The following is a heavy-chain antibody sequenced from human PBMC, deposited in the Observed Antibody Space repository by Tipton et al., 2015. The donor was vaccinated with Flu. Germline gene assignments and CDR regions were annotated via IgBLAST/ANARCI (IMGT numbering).Heavy chain of an antibody. CDR1: KFTLSDFY. Sequence: SLRLSCAASKFTLSDFYMSWIRQAPGKGLEYISTIMSSGTTEYYADSVKGRFTISRDNAKNSLFLQMSSLRVEDTAVYYCARARHQYRFDALDIWGQGTLVTVSS. V-gene: IGHV3-11*01. D-gene: IGHD2-2*02. J-gene: IGHJ3*02. CDR3: ARARHQYRFDALDI. CDR2: IMSSGTTE.